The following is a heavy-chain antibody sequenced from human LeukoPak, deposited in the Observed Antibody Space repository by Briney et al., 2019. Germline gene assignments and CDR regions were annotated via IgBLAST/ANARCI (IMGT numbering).Heavy chain of an antibody. D-gene: IGHD2-2*01. CDR2: VFYTGST. CDR3: VRHHKYCSSTSCYKVGDPTDAFAI. V-gene: IGHV4-39*01. Sequence: GSLRLSCAASGFTFSSYGMHWVRQPPGKGLEWIGSVFYTGSTYYNPSLQSRITVSVDTSKNQFSLKLTSVTAADTAVYYCVRHHKYCSSTSCYKVGDPTDAFAIWGLGTMVIVSS. J-gene: IGHJ3*02. CDR1: GFTFSSYG.